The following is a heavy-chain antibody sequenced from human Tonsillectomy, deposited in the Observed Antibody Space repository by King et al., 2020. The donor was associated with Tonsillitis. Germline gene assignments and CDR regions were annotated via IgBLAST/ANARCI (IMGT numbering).Heavy chain of an antibody. CDR2: IGTAGDT. J-gene: IGHJ4*02. V-gene: IGHV3-13*01. D-gene: IGHD3-3*01. CDR3: ARARGIFGGILFDY. CDR1: GFTFSSYD. Sequence: VQLVESGGGLVQPGGSLRLSCAASGFTFSSYDMHWVRQATGKGLEWVSAIGTAGDTYYPGSVKGRFTISRENAKNSLYLQMNSLRAGDTAVYYCARARGIFGGILFDYWGQGTLVTVSS.